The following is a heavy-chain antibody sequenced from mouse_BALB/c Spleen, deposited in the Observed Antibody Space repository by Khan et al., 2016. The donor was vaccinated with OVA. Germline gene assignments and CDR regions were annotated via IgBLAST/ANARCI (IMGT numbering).Heavy chain of an antibody. V-gene: IGHV3-2*02. J-gene: IGHJ2*01. CDR2: ISYSGST. CDR3: ARTARIKY. Sequence: EVQLQESGPGLVKPSQSLSLTCTVTVYSITSGYGWNWIRQFPGNKLEWMGYISYSGSTNYNPSLKSRISITRDTYKNQFFLQLNSVTTEDTATYYCARTARIKYWGQGTTLTVSS. CDR1: VYSITSGYG. D-gene: IGHD1-2*01.